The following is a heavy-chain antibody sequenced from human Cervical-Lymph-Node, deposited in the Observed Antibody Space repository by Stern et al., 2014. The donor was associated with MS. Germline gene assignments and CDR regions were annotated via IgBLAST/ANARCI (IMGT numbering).Heavy chain of an antibody. CDR3: ARFSG. J-gene: IGHJ1*01. D-gene: IGHD2-8*02. CDR2: IIPLFGIR. Sequence: VQLLESGAALKQPGSSVKVSCKVSGGSFSNFTISWVRQAPGQALEWMGEIIPLFGIRTYAEKFQGRATIAADESTSTAYMELRRLSSEDTAVYFCARFSGWGQGTLVTVSS. V-gene: IGHV1-69*01. CDR1: GGSFSNFT.